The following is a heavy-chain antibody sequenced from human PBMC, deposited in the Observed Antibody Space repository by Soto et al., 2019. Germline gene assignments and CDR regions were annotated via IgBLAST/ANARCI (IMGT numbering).Heavy chain of an antibody. CDR3: ARVAYCSSTSCSSPKHYYYYYYYMDV. V-gene: IGHV4-59*01. J-gene: IGHJ6*03. D-gene: IGHD2-2*01. CDR1: GGSISSYY. Sequence: LSLTCTVSGGSISSYYWSWIRQPPGKGLEWIGYIYYSGSTNYNPSLKSRVTISVDTSKNQFSLKLSSVTAADTAVYYCARVAYCSSTSCSSPKHYYYYYYYMDVWGKGTTVTVSS. CDR2: IYYSGST.